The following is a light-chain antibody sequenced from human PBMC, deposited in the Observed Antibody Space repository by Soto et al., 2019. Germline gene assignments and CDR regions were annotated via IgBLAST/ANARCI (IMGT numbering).Light chain of an antibody. CDR3: QQYNTWPIT. J-gene: IGKJ5*01. CDR1: QSVLSK. CDR2: GAF. Sequence: EIVMTQSPATLSVSPGERATLSCRASQSVLSKLAWYQQKPGQAPRLLIYGAFTRATDIPGRFSGSGSGTEFTLTISSLQSEDFAVYYCQQYNTWPITLGQGTRLEIK. V-gene: IGKV3-15*01.